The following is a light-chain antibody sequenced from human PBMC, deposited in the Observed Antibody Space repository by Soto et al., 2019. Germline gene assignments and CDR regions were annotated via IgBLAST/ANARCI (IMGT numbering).Light chain of an antibody. V-gene: IGKV3-11*01. CDR3: QQRGT. CDR2: VAS. CDR1: QSFFNY. Sequence: EIVLTQSPGTLSLSPGERATLSCRASQSFFNYLAWYQQKPGQAPRLLISVASNRATGIPARFSGSGSGTDFTLTISSLESEDFAVYYCQQRGTFGQGTRLEIK. J-gene: IGKJ5*01.